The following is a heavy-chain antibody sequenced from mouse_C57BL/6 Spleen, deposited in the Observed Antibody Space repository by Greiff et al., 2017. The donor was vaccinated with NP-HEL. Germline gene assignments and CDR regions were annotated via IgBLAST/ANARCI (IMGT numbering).Heavy chain of an antibody. CDR3: ARYSINRRYFDV. CDR1: GYTFTSYW. J-gene: IGHJ1*03. Sequence: QVQLQQPGAELVKPGASVKMSCKASGYTFTSYWITWVKQRPGQGLEWIGDIYPGSGSTNYNEKFKSKATLTVDTSSSTAYMQLSSLTSEDSAVYYCARYSINRRYFDVWGTGTTVTVSS. V-gene: IGHV1-55*01. CDR2: IYPGSGST. D-gene: IGHD2-10*02.